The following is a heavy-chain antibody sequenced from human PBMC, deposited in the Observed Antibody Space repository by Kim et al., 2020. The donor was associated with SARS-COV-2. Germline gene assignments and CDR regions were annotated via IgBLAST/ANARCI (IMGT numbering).Heavy chain of an antibody. CDR2: IYYSGST. CDR1: GCSISSSSYY. Sequence: SETLSLTCTVSGCSISSSSYYWGWIRQPPGKGLEWIGSIYYSGSTYDNPSLKSRVTISVDTSKNQFSLKLSSVTAADTAVYYCARTYYYGSGSYLPFDYWGQGTLVTVSS. CDR3: ARTYYYGSGSYLPFDY. D-gene: IGHD3-10*01. V-gene: IGHV4-39*01. J-gene: IGHJ4*02.